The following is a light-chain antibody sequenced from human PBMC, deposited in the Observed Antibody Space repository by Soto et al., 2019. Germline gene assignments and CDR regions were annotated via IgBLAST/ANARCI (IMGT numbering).Light chain of an antibody. V-gene: IGKV3-20*01. Sequence: EIVLTQSPGTLSLSPGERATLSCRAIQSVSSSYLAWYQQKPGQAPRLLIYGASSRATGIPDRFSGSGSGTDFTLTISRLEPEDFAVYYCQQYGSSPPTYTFGQGTKLEIK. J-gene: IGKJ2*01. CDR3: QQYGSSPPTYT. CDR1: QSVSSSY. CDR2: GAS.